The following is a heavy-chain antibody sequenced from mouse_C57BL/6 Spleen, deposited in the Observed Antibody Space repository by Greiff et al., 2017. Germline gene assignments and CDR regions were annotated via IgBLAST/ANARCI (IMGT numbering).Heavy chain of an antibody. CDR3: ARVYGSSYPDY. CDR1: GYAFSSYW. CDR2: IYPGDGDT. J-gene: IGHJ2*01. V-gene: IGHV1-80*01. D-gene: IGHD1-1*01. Sequence: QVQLQQSGAELVKPGASVKISCKASGYAFSSYWMNWVKQRPGKGLEWIGQIYPGDGDTNYNGKFKGKATLTADKSSSTAYMQLSSLTSEDAAVYFCARVYGSSYPDYWGQGTTLTVSS.